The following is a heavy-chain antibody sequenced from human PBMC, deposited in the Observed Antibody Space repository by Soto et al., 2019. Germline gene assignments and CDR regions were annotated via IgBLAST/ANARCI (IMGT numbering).Heavy chain of an antibody. D-gene: IGHD5-18*01. J-gene: IGHJ3*02. CDR3: ARRRGYSYGYVIGAFDI. CDR2: IDPSDSYT. V-gene: IGHV5-10-1*01. CDR1: GYSFTSYW. Sequence: GESLKISCKGSGYSFTSYWISWVRQMPGKGLEWMGRIDPSDSYTNYSPSFQGHVTISADKSISTAYLQWSSLKASDTAMYYCARRRGYSYGYVIGAFDIWGQGTMVTVSS.